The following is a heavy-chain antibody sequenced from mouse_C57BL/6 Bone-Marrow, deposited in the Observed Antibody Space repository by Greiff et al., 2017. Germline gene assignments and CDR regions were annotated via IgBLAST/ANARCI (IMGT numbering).Heavy chain of an antibody. V-gene: IGHV5-17*01. J-gene: IGHJ1*03. D-gene: IGHD2-3*01. Sequence: VQLVESGGGLVKPGGSLKLSCAASGFTFSDYGMHWVRQAPEKGLEWVAYISSGSSTIYYADTVKGPFTISRDNAKNTLFLPMTSLRSEDTAMYYCASWLLRWYFDVGGTGTTVTVSS. CDR1: GFTFSDYG. CDR3: ASWLLRWYFDV. CDR2: ISSGSSTI.